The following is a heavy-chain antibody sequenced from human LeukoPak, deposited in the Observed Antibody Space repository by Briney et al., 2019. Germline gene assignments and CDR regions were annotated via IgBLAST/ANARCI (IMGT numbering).Heavy chain of an antibody. CDR3: ARGDIVVVPAVNWFDP. Sequence: ASVKVSCKASGYTFTGYYMHWVRQAPGRGLEWMGWINPNSGGTNYAQKFQGRVTMTRDTSISTAYMELSRLRSDDTAVYYCARGDIVVVPAVNWFDPWGQGTLVTVSS. CDR2: INPNSGGT. D-gene: IGHD2-2*01. CDR1: GYTFTGYY. V-gene: IGHV1-2*02. J-gene: IGHJ5*02.